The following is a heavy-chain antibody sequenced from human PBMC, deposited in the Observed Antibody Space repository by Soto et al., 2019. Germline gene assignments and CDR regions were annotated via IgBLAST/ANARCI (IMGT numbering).Heavy chain of an antibody. CDR3: ATDESRMAAAPPLYYYGMDV. J-gene: IGHJ6*02. Sequence: ASVKVSCKVSGYTLTELSMHWVRQAPGKGLEWMGGFDPEDGETIYAQKFQGRVTMTEDTSTDTAYMELSSLRSEDTAVYYCATDESRMAAAPPLYYYGMDVWGQGTMVTVSS. D-gene: IGHD6-13*01. CDR2: FDPEDGET. V-gene: IGHV1-24*01. CDR1: GYTLTELS.